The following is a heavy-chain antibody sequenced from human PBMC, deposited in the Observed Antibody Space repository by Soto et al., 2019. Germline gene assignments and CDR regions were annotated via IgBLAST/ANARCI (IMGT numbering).Heavy chain of an antibody. D-gene: IGHD3-22*01. Sequence: QVQLVQSGAEVKKPGASVKVSCKASGYTFTSYGISWVRQAPGQGLEWMGWISAYNGNTNYAQKLQGRVTMTTDTSTSTADMELRSLRSDDTAVYYCAREGDYYDSSGYSAYYYYYGMDVWGQGTMVTNSS. CDR2: ISAYNGNT. CDR1: GYTFTSYG. CDR3: AREGDYYDSSGYSAYYYYYGMDV. V-gene: IGHV1-18*01. J-gene: IGHJ6*02.